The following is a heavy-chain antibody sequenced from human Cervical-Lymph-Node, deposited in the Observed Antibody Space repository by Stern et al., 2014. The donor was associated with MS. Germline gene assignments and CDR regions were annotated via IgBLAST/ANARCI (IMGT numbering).Heavy chain of an antibody. V-gene: IGHV3-30*03. D-gene: IGHD2-21*02. J-gene: IGHJ6*02. Sequence: VQLEESGGGVVRPGRSLRLSCATSGFTFSSYAMHWVRQAPGKGLEWVALISYDGNKKYYADSLKGRLTVTRDNSKNTLYLQLNSLRAEDTAVYYCATPSSDYSYYYAMDVWGQGTTVTVSS. CDR3: ATPSSDYSYYYAMDV. CDR1: GFTFSSYA. CDR2: ISYDGNKK.